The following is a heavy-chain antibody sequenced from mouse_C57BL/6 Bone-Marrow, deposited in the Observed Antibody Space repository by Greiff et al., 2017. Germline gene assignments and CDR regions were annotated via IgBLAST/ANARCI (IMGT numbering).Heavy chain of an antibody. CDR1: GYTFTSYW. J-gene: IGHJ1*03. CDR2: IDPNSGGT. Sequence: QVQLQQPGAELVKPGASVKLSCKASGYTFTSYWMHWVKQRPGRGLEWIGRIDPNSGGTKYNEKFKSKATLTVDKPSSTAYMQLSSLASEDSAVYYCAREYDGSSHPLYWYFDVWGTGTTVTVSS. V-gene: IGHV1-72*01. CDR3: AREYDGSSHPLYWYFDV. D-gene: IGHD1-1*01.